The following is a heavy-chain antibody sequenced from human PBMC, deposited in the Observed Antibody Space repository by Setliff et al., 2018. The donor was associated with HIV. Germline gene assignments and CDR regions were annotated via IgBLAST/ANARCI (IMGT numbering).Heavy chain of an antibody. V-gene: IGHV1-46*01. Sequence: GASVKVSCKASGFTRTFYYMHWVRQAPGQGLEWMGMIKPNDGASTHAQNFQGRVTMTRDTSTSTVYMELSSLRSEDTAVYYCVREGHCVGVKCYSTDVWGQGTTGTVS. CDR1: GFTRTFYY. J-gene: IGHJ6*02. CDR2: IKPNDGAS. CDR3: VREGHCVGVKCYSTDV. D-gene: IGHD2-15*01.